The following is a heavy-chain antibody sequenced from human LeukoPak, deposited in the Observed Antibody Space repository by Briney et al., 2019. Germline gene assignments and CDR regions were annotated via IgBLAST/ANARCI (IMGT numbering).Heavy chain of an antibody. J-gene: IGHJ4*02. CDR1: GFTFSSYS. CDR2: ISSSSSYI. Sequence: GGSLRLSCAASGFTFSSYSMNWVRQAPGKGLEWVSSISSSSSYIYYADSVKGRFTISRDNAKNSLYLQMNSLRAEDTAVYYCASRGVTTMNFDYWGQGTLVTVSS. D-gene: IGHD4-17*01. CDR3: ASRGVTTMNFDY. V-gene: IGHV3-21*01.